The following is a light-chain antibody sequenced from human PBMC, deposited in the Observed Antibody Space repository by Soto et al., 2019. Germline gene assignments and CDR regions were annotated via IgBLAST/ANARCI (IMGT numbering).Light chain of an antibody. J-gene: IGLJ2*01. V-gene: IGLV7-43*01. CDR1: TGAVTADHN. Sequence: QTVVTQEPSVTVTPGGTVTLTCGFSTGAVTADHNPAWLRQKPGQPPRSLIYSISKQHSWTPVRFSGSLLGGKAALTLSGVQPEDEADYYCLLYHGGAVVFGGGTKLTVL. CDR2: SIS. CDR3: LLYHGGAVV.